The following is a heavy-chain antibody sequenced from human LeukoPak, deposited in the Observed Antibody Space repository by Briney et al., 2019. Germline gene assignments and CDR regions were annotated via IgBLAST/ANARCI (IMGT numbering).Heavy chain of an antibody. CDR2: IIPIFGIA. J-gene: IGHJ5*02. CDR3: ATTLGYCSSTSCYENNWFDP. CDR1: GYTFTSYG. D-gene: IGHD2-2*01. Sequence: ASVKVSCKASGYTFTSYGISWVRQAPGQGLEWMGRIIPIFGIANYAQKFQGRVTITADKSTSTAYMELSSLRSEDTAVYYCATTLGYCSSTSCYENNWFDPWGQGTLVTVSS. V-gene: IGHV1-69*04.